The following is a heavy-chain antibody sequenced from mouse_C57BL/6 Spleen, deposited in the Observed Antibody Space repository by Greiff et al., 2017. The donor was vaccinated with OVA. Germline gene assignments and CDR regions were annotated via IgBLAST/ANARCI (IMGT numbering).Heavy chain of an antibody. CDR3: ARSDYRGVRRGMDY. CDR1: GYTFTSYW. D-gene: IGHD2-14*01. Sequence: QVQLQQPGAELVKPGASVKLSCKASGYTFTSYWMQWVKQRPGQGLEWIGEIDPSDSYTNYNQKFKGKATLTVDTSSSTAYMQLSSLTSEDSAVYYGARSDYRGVRRGMDYWGQGTSVTVSS. V-gene: IGHV1-50*01. J-gene: IGHJ4*01. CDR2: IDPSDSYT.